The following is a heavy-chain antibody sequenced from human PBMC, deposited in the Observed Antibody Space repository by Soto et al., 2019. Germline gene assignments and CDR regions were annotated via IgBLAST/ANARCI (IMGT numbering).Heavy chain of an antibody. CDR3: ARDFVVRGVRYAFDI. D-gene: IGHD3-10*01. V-gene: IGHV3-64*01. CDR2: ISSNGGST. J-gene: IGHJ3*02. CDR1: GFTFSSYA. Sequence: PGGSLRLSCAASGFTFSSYAMHRVRQAPGKGLEYVSAISSNGGSTYYANSVKGRFTISRDNSKNTLYLQMGSLRAEDMAVYYCARDFVVRGVRYAFDIWGQGTMVTVSS.